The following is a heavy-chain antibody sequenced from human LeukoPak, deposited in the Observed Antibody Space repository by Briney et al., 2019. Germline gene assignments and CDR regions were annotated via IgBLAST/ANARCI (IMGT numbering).Heavy chain of an antibody. CDR1: GFTFSSHS. D-gene: IGHD3-22*01. CDR3: ARGAYYYED. V-gene: IGHV3-48*01. J-gene: IGHJ4*02. Sequence: GGSLRLSCAASGFTFSSHSMNWVRQAPGKGLEWVSYISSSSSTIYYADSVKGRFSISRDNAKNSLYLQMNSLRAEDTAVYYCARGAYYYEDWGQGTLVTVSS. CDR2: ISSSSSTI.